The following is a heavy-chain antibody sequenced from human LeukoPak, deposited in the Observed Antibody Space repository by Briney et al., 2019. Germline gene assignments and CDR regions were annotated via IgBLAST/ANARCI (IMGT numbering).Heavy chain of an antibody. CDR2: IYYSGST. CDR3: ARHGSGTTID. CDR1: GGSISSGGYY. J-gene: IGHJ4*02. D-gene: IGHD1-1*01. Sequence: SETLSLTCTVSGGSISSGGYYWSWIRQHPGKGLEWIGYIYYSGSTYYNPSLKSRVTISVDTSKNQFSLKLSSVTAADTAVYYCARHGSGTTIDWGQGTLVTVSS. V-gene: IGHV4-31*03.